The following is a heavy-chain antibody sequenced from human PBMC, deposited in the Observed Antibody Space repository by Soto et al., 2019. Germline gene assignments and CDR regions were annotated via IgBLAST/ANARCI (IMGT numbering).Heavy chain of an antibody. CDR2: MGAGGGDR. CDR1: GVTFSSYA. V-gene: IGHV3-23*01. CDR3: ARVRFGDLV. J-gene: IGHJ4*02. D-gene: IGHD3-10*01. Sequence: EVQLLESGGGLVQPGGSLRLSCAASGVTFSSYAMSWFRQAPGKGLEWVSIMGAGGGDRYYPESVKGRFTLSRDNSRDTLYLEMNSLRDEDTAVYYCARVRFGDLVWGQGTLVTVSS.